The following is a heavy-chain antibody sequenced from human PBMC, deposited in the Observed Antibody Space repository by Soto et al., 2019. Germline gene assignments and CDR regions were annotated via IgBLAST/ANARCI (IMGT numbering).Heavy chain of an antibody. J-gene: IGHJ3*02. V-gene: IGHV3-9*01. CDR3: ATDIGLGAFDI. CDR2: ISWNSGSI. D-gene: IGHD7-27*01. Sequence: DVQLVESGGGLVQPGRSLRLSCAASGFTFDDYAMHWVRQAPGKGLEWVPGISWNSGSIGYSDSVKGRFTISKDNAKNSLYLQMNSLRAEDTALYYCATDIGLGAFDIWGQGTMVTVSS. CDR1: GFTFDDYA.